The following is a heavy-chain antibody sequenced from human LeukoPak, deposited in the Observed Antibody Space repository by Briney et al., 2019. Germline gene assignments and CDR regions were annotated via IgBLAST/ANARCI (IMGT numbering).Heavy chain of an antibody. V-gene: IGHV4-39*01. CDR1: GGSISSSSYY. CDR3: ARRVYSSSWVDY. Sequence: SETLSLTCTVSGGSISSSSYYWGWIRQPPGKGLKWIGSIYYSGSTYYNPSLKSRVTISVDTSKNQFSLKLSSVTAADTAVYYCARRVYSSSWVDYWGQGTLVTVSS. CDR2: IYYSGST. J-gene: IGHJ4*02. D-gene: IGHD6-13*01.